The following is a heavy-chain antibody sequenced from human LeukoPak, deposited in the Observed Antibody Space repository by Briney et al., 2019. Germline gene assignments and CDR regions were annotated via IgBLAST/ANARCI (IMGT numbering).Heavy chain of an antibody. CDR3: ARDTRSLIDY. V-gene: IGHV3-48*01. Sequence: GGSLRLSCAASGSSFSTDSMNWVRQVPGKGLEWISYISSNSATTHYADSVKGRFTISRDNAKNSLYLHMNSLRADDAAVYYCARDTRSLIDYWGQGTLVTVSS. CDR2: ISSNSATT. J-gene: IGHJ4*02. CDR1: GSSFSTDS. D-gene: IGHD1-26*01.